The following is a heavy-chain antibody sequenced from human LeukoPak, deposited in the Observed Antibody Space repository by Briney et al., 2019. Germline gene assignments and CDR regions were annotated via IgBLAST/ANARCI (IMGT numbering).Heavy chain of an antibody. CDR1: GFTFSSYA. CDR2: IRGSGGST. Sequence: GGSLRLSCAASGFTFSSYAMRWVRQAPGKGLEWVSAIRGSGGSTYYADSVKGRFTISRDNSKNTLYLQMNSLRAEDTAVYYCAKNPRITIFGVATFDYWGQGTLVTVSS. J-gene: IGHJ4*02. V-gene: IGHV3-23*01. CDR3: AKNPRITIFGVATFDY. D-gene: IGHD3-3*01.